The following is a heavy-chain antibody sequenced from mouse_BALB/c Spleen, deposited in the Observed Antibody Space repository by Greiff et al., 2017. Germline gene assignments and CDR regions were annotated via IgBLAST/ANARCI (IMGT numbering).Heavy chain of an antibody. J-gene: IGHJ2*01. CDR2: IDPANGNT. V-gene: IGHV14-3*02. CDR3: EYGSKRVSFDY. Sequence: DVKLQESGAELVKPGASVKLSCTASGFNIKDTYMHWVKQRPEQGLEWIGRIDPANGNTKYDPKFQGKATITADTSSNTAYLQLSSLTSEDTAVYYCEYGSKRVSFDYWGQGTTLTVSS. CDR1: GFNIKDTY. D-gene: IGHD1-1*01.